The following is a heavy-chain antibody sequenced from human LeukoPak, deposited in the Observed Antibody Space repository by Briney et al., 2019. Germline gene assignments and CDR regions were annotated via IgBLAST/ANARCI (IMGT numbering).Heavy chain of an antibody. V-gene: IGHV3-48*03. J-gene: IGHJ4*02. Sequence: GGSLRLSCAASGFTFSSYEMNWVRQAPGKGLEWVSYISSSGSTIYYADSVKGRFTISRDNAKNSLYLQMNSLRAEDTAVYYCARDRLSGEEWELLPPQLFDYWGQGTLVTVSS. CDR1: GFTFSSYE. D-gene: IGHD1-26*01. CDR2: ISSSGSTI. CDR3: ARDRLSGEEWELLPPQLFDY.